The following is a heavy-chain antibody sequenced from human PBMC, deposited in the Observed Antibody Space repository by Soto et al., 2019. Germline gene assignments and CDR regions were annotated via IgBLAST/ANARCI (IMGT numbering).Heavy chain of an antibody. CDR3: SKDAKKYHYYNHGMDV. Sequence: QVQLVESGGGVVQPGRSLRLSCAASGFTFSIYGMHWVRQAPGKGLEWVALISYDGSTKFYADSVKGRFTISRDNSKSTLNLEMNSLSGEDTAVYFCSKDAKKYHYYNHGMDVWGQGTTVTVSS. CDR2: ISYDGSTK. V-gene: IGHV3-30*18. J-gene: IGHJ6*02. D-gene: IGHD2-2*01. CDR1: GFTFSIYG.